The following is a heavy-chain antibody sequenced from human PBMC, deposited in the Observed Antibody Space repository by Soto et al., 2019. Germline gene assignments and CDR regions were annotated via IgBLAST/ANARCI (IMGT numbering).Heavy chain of an antibody. CDR1: GLNFSDYA. Sequence: EVQLLESGGDLVQPGGSLRLSCAASGLNFSDYAMPWVRQAPGKGLEWVSSVSNRGDITYYADSVKGRFTISRDNSKNTLFMHINSLRAEDTALYYCARGDRGGSGSPASYYYSGLDVGGQGTTVTVSS. CDR3: ARGDRGGSGSPASYYYSGLDV. D-gene: IGHD3-10*01. J-gene: IGHJ6*02. V-gene: IGHV3-23*01. CDR2: VSNRGDIT.